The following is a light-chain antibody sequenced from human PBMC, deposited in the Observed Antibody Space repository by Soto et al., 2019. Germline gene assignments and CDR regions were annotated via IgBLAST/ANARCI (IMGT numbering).Light chain of an antibody. CDR1: QSISPW. Sequence: DIQMTQSPSTLSAYVGERVTITCRASQSISPWLAWYQKKPGKAPNLLIYRASNLQTGVPSRFSGSGSGTEFTLTINSLHPDDFATYYCQQYRGRPYTFGQGTKLEIE. J-gene: IGKJ2*01. V-gene: IGKV1-5*03. CDR2: RAS. CDR3: QQYRGRPYT.